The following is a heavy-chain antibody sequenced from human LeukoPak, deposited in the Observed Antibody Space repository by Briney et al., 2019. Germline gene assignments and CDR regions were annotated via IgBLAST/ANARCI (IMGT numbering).Heavy chain of an antibody. D-gene: IGHD4-11*01. CDR3: AKILPDTVTADY. CDR1: GFTFSSYG. CDR2: ISYDGSNK. J-gene: IGHJ4*02. V-gene: IGHV3-30*18. Sequence: GGSLRLSCAASGFTFSSYGMYWVRQAQGKGQEWVAVISYDGSNKYYADSVKGRFTISRDNSKNTLYLQMNSLRAEDTAVYYCAKILPDTVTADYWGQGTLVTVSS.